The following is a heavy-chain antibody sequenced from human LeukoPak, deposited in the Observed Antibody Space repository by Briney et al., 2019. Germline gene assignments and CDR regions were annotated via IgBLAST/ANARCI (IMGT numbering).Heavy chain of an antibody. V-gene: IGHV4-34*01. CDR2: INHSGST. CDR3: ARHAQYSSGWYRWGWFDP. CDR1: GGSFSGYY. D-gene: IGHD6-19*01. J-gene: IGHJ5*02. Sequence: SETLSLTCAVYGGSFSGYYWSWIRQPPGKGLKWIGEINHSGSTNYNPSLKSRVTISVDTSKNQFSLKLSSVTAADTAVYYCARHAQYSSGWYRWGWFDPWGQGTLVTVSS.